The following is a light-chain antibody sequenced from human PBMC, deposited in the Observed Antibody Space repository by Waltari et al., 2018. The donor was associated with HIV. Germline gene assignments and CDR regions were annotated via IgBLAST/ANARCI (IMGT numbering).Light chain of an antibody. CDR2: ADY. CDR1: ASNIGKNF. V-gene: IGLV1-51*01. CDR3: ATWDSSLTVVV. J-gene: IGLJ3*02. Sequence: SVLTQPPSVSAAPGQKVTISCSGGASNIGKNFVSWYQHLPGAAPKVLIYADYTRPSGLPDRFSGSKSDTSATLDITGLQTGDEADYYCATWDSSLTVVVFGGGTKLAVL.